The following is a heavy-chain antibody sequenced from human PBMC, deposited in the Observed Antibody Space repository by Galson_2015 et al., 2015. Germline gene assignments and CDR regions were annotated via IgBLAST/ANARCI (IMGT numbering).Heavy chain of an antibody. CDR2: ISSSSSYI. Sequence: SLRLSCAASGFTFSNYSMNWVRQAPGKGLEWVSSISSSSSYIYYADSVKGRFTISRDNAKNSLYLQMNSLRAEDTAVYYCARDITMVRGVSPILNWFDPWGQGTLVTVSS. J-gene: IGHJ5*02. CDR3: ARDITMVRGVSPILNWFDP. CDR1: GFTFSNYS. D-gene: IGHD3-10*01. V-gene: IGHV3-21*01.